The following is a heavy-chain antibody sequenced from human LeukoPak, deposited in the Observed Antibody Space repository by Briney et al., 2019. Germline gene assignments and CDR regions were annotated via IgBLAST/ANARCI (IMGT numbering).Heavy chain of an antibody. J-gene: IGHJ4*02. D-gene: IGHD1-26*01. CDR2: IYYSGST. V-gene: IGHV4-39*01. Sequence: SETLSLTCTVSGDSTSSDRYYGGWVRQPPGKGLEWIGNIYYSGSTYYNPSLKSRVTMSVDTSKNQFFVKLNSVTAADTAVYYCARGRPYSGGYHLDYWGQGTLVTVSA. CDR1: GDSTSSDRYY. CDR3: ARGRPYSGGYHLDY.